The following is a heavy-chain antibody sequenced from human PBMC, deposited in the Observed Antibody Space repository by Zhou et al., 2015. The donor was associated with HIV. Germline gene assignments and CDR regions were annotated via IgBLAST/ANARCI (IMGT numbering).Heavy chain of an antibody. CDR1: GGTFSSYT. Sequence: QVQLVQSGAEVKKPGSSVKVSCKASGGTFSSYTISWVRQAPGQGLEWMGRIIPILGIANYAQKFQGRVTITADKSTSTAYMELSSLRSEDTAVYYCAREFEGGMHDAYGMDVWGQGTTVTVSS. V-gene: IGHV1-69*08. CDR2: IIPILGIA. CDR3: AREFEGGMHDAYGMDV. D-gene: IGHD3-16*01. J-gene: IGHJ6*02.